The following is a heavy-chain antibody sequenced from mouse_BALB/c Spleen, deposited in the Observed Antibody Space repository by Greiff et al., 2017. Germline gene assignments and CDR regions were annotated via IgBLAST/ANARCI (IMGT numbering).Heavy chain of an antibody. CDR3: VRRYRYDEAWFAY. D-gene: IGHD2-14*01. CDR1: GFTFNTYA. Sequence: EVKVVESGGGLVQPKGSLKLSCAASGFTFNTYAMNWVRQAPGKGLEWVARIRSKSNNYATYYADSVKDRFTISRDDSQSMLYLQMNNLKTEDTAMYYCVRRYRYDEAWFAYWGQGTLVTVSA. J-gene: IGHJ3*01. V-gene: IGHV10-1*02. CDR2: IRSKSNNYAT.